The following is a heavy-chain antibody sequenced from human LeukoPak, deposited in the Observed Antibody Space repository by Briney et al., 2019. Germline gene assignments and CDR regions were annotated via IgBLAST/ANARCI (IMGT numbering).Heavy chain of an antibody. CDR3: ARSDDILTGYAFDI. J-gene: IGHJ3*02. CDR2: IYYSGST. V-gene: IGHV4-59*01. Sequence: PSETLSLTCTVSGGSISSYYWSWIRQPPGKGLEWIGYIYYSGSTNYNPSLKSRVTISVDTSKNQLSLKLRSVTAADTAVYYCARSDDILTGYAFDIWGQGTMVTVSS. CDR1: GGSISSYY. D-gene: IGHD3-9*01.